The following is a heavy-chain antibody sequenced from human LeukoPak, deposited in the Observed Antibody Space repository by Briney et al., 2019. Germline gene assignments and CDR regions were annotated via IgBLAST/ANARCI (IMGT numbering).Heavy chain of an antibody. CDR2: IIPILGIA. D-gene: IGHD1-1*01. Sequence: EASVKVSCKASGGTFSSYAISWVRQAPGQGLEWMGRIIPILGIANYAQKFQGRVTITAGKSTSTAYMELSSLRSEDTAVYYCARVGFSGDFDYWGQGTLVTVSS. J-gene: IGHJ4*02. V-gene: IGHV1-69*04. CDR3: ARVGFSGDFDY. CDR1: GGTFSSYA.